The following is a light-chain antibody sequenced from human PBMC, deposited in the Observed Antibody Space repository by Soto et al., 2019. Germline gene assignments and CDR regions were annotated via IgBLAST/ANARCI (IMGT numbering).Light chain of an antibody. J-gene: IGKJ1*01. Sequence: EIVLTQSPGTRSLSPGERATLSCRASQSVSIAYLAWYQHKPGQPPTLLIYAASSRVTGIPDRFSGSGSGTDFTLTISRLEPEDFAVYYCQQYGSSSTWTFGQGTKVEIK. V-gene: IGKV3-20*01. CDR2: AAS. CDR3: QQYGSSSTWT. CDR1: QSVSIAY.